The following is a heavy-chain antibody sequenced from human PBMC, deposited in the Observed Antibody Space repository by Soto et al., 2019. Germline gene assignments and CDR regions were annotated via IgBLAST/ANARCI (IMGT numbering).Heavy chain of an antibody. V-gene: IGHV1-24*01. CDR2: LDYEEGER. Sequence: GASVKVSCKVSGTSLSGLPMHWVRQAAGKGLEWMGSLDYEEGERSFAHRFQGRLTVTEDTSTDTAYMELSSLMSEDTAVYYCAAGVTTFDYWGQGTLVTVSS. CDR3: AAGVTTFDY. D-gene: IGHD4-17*01. J-gene: IGHJ4*02. CDR1: GTSLSGLP.